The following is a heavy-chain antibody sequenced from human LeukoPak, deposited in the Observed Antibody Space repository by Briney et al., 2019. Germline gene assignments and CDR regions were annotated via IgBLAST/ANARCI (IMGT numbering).Heavy chain of an antibody. Sequence: GGSLRLSCAASGFTFSSYGMHWVRQAPGKGLEWVAFIRYDGSNKYYADSVKGRFTISRDNSKNTLYLQMNSLRAEDTAVYYCAKGPTYYYGSVTQYFDYWGQGTLVTVSS. CDR2: IRYDGSNK. V-gene: IGHV3-30*02. D-gene: IGHD3-10*01. CDR3: AKGPTYYYGSVTQYFDY. CDR1: GFTFSSYG. J-gene: IGHJ4*02.